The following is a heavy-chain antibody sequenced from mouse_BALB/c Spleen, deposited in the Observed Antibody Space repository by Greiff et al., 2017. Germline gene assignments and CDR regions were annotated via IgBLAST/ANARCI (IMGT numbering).Heavy chain of an antibody. Sequence: VQLQESGAELVRPGASVTLSCKASGYTFTDYEMHWVKQTPVHGLEWIGAIDPETGGTAYNQKFKGKATLTADKSSSTAYLELRSLTSEDSAVYYCTRGGSSYDYAMDYWGQGTSVTVSS. CDR3: TRGGSSYDYAMDY. J-gene: IGHJ4*01. CDR2: IDPETGGT. CDR1: GYTFTDYE. V-gene: IGHV1-15*01. D-gene: IGHD1-1*01.